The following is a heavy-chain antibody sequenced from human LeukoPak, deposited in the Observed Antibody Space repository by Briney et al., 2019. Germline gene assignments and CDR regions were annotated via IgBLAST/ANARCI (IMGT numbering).Heavy chain of an antibody. D-gene: IGHD3-22*01. CDR1: GFTFSSYA. J-gene: IGHJ4*02. CDR3: AKGGIEYYYESSGYFDY. Sequence: GGSLRLSCAASGFTFSSYAMSWVRQAPGKGLEWVSAISGSGGSTYYADSVKGRFTISRDNSKNTLYLQMNSLRAEDTVVYYCAKGGIEYYYESSGYFDYWGQGTLVTVSS. CDR2: ISGSGGST. V-gene: IGHV3-23*01.